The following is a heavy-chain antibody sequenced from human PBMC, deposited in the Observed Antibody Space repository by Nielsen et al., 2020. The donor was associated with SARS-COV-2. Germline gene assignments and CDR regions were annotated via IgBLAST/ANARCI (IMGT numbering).Heavy chain of an antibody. J-gene: IGHJ6*02. V-gene: IGHV1-46*01. CDR1: GYTFTSYY. Sequence: ASVKVSCKASGYTFTSYYMHWVRQAPGQGLEWMGIINPSGGSTSYAQKFQGRVTMTRDTSTSTVYMELSSLRSEDTAVYYCARDTLEYSSSYLSGYYYGMDVWGQGTTVTVSS. CDR2: INPSGGST. D-gene: IGHD6-6*01. CDR3: ARDTLEYSSSYLSGYYYGMDV.